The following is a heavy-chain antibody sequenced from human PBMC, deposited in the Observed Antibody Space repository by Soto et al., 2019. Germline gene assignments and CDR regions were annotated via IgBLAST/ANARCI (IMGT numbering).Heavy chain of an antibody. D-gene: IGHD3-22*01. CDR3: ARVSPYYDSSGYSPYY. CDR1: GYRITSYG. J-gene: IGHJ4*02. V-gene: IGHV1-18*01. Sequence: ASVKVSCKASGYRITSYGISWVRQAPGQGLEWMGWISVYNGNTSYAQKLQGRVTMTTDTSTSTAYMELRSLRSDDSAVYYCARVSPYYDSSGYSPYYWGQGTLVTVSS. CDR2: ISVYNGNT.